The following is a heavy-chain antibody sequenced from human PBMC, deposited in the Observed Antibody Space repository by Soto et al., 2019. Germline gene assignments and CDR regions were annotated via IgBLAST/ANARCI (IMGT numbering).Heavy chain of an antibody. V-gene: IGHV1-18*01. CDR2: ISAYNGDT. J-gene: IGHJ3*02. CDR3: ARDRGNYYGAATYLSDAFDI. D-gene: IGHD3-10*01. Sequence: QVQLVQSGAEVRKPGASVQVSCKASGYTFTSYGISWVRQAPGQGLEWMGWISAYNGDTNYAQNLQGRVTMTTDTSTSTAYMELMRLRYDDKAVYYCARDRGNYYGAATYLSDAFDIWGQGALVTVSS. CDR1: GYTFTSYG.